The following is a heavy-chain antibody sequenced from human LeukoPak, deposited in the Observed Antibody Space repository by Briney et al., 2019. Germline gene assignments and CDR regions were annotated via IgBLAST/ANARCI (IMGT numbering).Heavy chain of an antibody. J-gene: IGHJ4*02. V-gene: IGHV3-21*01. CDR2: ISSSSSYI. CDR3: ARLVAAAGFSVADY. Sequence: GGSLRLSCAASGFTFSSYSMNWVRQAPGKGLEWVSSISSSSSYIYYADSVKGRFTISRDNAKNSLYLQMNSLRAEDTAVYYCARLVAAAGFSVADYWGQGTLVTVSS. D-gene: IGHD6-13*01. CDR1: GFTFSSYS.